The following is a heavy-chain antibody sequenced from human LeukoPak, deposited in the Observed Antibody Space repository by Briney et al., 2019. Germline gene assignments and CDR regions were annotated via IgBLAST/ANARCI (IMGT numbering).Heavy chain of an antibody. CDR1: GGSISSRSYY. J-gene: IGHJ4*02. D-gene: IGHD5-18*01. V-gene: IGHV4-39*07. CDR2: IYYSGIT. Sequence: SETLSLTCTVSGGSISSRSYYWGWIRQPPGKGLEWIGSIYYSGITYYNPSPKSRVTISVDTSKNQFSLKLSSVTAADTAVYYCAREDTDMAPGFDYWGQGTLVTVSS. CDR3: AREDTDMAPGFDY.